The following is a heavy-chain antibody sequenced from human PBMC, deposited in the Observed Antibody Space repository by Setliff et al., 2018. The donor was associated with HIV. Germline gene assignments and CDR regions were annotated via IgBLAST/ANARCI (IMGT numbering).Heavy chain of an antibody. V-gene: IGHV3-15*07. J-gene: IGHJ1*01. CDR2: IKSKTDGGTT. Sequence: GGSLRLSCAASGFTFSNAWINWVRQAPGKGQEWVGRIKSKTDGGTTDYAAPVKGRFTISRDDSKNTLYLQMNSLKTEDTAIYYCTTKPPAADFQHWGQGTLVTVSS. D-gene: IGHD2-2*01. CDR3: TTKPPAADFQH. CDR1: GFTFSNAW.